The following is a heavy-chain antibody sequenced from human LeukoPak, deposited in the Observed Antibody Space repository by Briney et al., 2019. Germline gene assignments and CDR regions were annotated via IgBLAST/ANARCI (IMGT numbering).Heavy chain of an antibody. D-gene: IGHD4-17*01. CDR2: VRTRGDPT. CDR1: GFRFDSYP. CDR3: VRDVDYAFDY. J-gene: IGHJ4*02. Sequence: PGGSLRLSCAASGFRFDSYPMNWVRQPPGKGMEWLSNVRTRGDPTSYADSVRGRFTISRDNAKKSLFLQINSLRVEDTAVYFCVRDVDYAFDYWGQEVLVIVSS. V-gene: IGHV3-48*01.